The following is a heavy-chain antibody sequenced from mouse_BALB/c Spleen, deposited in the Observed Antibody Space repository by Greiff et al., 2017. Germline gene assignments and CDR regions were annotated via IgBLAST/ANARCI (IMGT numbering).Heavy chain of an antibody. CDR2: ISSGGSYT. V-gene: IGHV5-9-3*01. J-gene: IGHJ4*01. CDR1: GFTFSSYA. D-gene: IGHD1-2*01. CDR3: ARRLRNYYAMDY. Sequence: EVHLVESGGGLVKPGGSLKLSCAASGFTFSSYAMSWVRQTPEKRLEWVATISSGGSYTYYPDSVKGRFTISRDNAKNTLYLQMSSLRSEDTAMYYCARRLRNYYAMDYWGQGTSVTVSS.